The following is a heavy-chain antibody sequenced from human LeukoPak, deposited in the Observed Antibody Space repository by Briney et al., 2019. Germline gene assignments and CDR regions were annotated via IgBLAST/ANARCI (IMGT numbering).Heavy chain of an antibody. CDR2: ISAYNGNT. D-gene: IGHD3-22*01. CDR3: ARDGQEYYYDSSGGSTGFDY. Sequence: ASVKVSCKASGYTFTSYGISWVRQAPGQGLEWMGWISAYNGNTNYAQKLQGRVTMTTDTSTSTAYMELRSLRSDDPAVYYCARDGQEYYYDSSGGSTGFDYWGQGTLVTVSS. V-gene: IGHV1-18*01. CDR1: GYTFTSYG. J-gene: IGHJ4*02.